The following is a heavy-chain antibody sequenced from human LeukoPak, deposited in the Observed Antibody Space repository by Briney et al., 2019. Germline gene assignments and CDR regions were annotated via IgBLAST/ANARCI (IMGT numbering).Heavy chain of an antibody. Sequence: SETLSLTCTVSGYSISCGYYWGWIRQPPGKGLEWIGSMYHSGSFHYNPSLKSRVTISVDTSKNQFSLKLSSVTAADTAVYYCAREDSYYMDVWGKGATVTVSS. J-gene: IGHJ6*03. V-gene: IGHV4-38-2*02. CDR3: AREDSYYMDV. CDR2: MYHSGSF. CDR1: GYSISCGYY.